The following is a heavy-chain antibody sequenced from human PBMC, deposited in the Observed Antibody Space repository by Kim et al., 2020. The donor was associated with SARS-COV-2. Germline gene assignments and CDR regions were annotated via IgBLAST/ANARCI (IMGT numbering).Heavy chain of an antibody. Sequence: GGSLRLSCAASGFTFSSYEMNWVRQAPGKGLEWVSYISSSGSTIYYADSVKGRFTISRDNAKNSLYLQMNSLRAEDTAVYYCARVKAVALFDYWGQGTLVTVSS. V-gene: IGHV3-48*03. CDR3: ARVKAVALFDY. CDR1: GFTFSSYE. CDR2: ISSSGSTI. D-gene: IGHD6-19*01. J-gene: IGHJ4*02.